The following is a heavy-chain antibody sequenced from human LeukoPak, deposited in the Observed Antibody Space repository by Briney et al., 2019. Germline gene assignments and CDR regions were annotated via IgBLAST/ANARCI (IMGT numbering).Heavy chain of an antibody. CDR1: GSSFSSYW. V-gene: IGHV3-7*01. CDR2: INQAGSDK. CDR3: GRGDPDY. Sequence: GGSLRLSCEVSGSSFSSYWMNWVRQAPGKGLEWVANINQAGSDKYYVDSVKGRFTISRGNARNSLCLQMNSLRAEDTAVYYCGRGDPDYWGQGTLVTVSS. J-gene: IGHJ4*02.